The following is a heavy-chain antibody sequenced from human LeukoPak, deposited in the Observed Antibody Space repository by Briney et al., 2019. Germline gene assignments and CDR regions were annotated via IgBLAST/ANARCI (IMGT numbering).Heavy chain of an antibody. CDR3: AKCSTSAYTTGWCNWIDP. J-gene: IGHJ5*02. V-gene: IGHV3-23*01. CDR2: TVSRGTT. CDR1: GFTFTSDA. D-gene: IGHD6-19*01. Sequence: GGSLRLSCVASGFTFTSDAMNWVRQAPGKGLEWVSSTVSRGTTQYADSVKGRFTVSRDTSKDTLYLQMNSLRADDTAVYYCAKCSTSAYTTGWCNWIDPWGQGTLVTVSS.